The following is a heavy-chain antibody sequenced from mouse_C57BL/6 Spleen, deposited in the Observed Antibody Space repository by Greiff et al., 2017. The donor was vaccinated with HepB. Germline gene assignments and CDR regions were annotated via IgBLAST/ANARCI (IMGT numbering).Heavy chain of an antibody. Sequence: QVQLKESGPGLVQPSQSLSITCTVSGFSLTSYGVHWVRQSPGKGLEWLGVIWRGGSTDYNAAFMFRLSITKDNSKSQVFFKMNRLQSDDTSIYYCAKMGCYYMHYCAQGTSFTVSS. CDR1: GFSLTSYG. D-gene: IGHD2-12*01. J-gene: IGHJ4*01. V-gene: IGHV2-5*01. CDR3: AKMGCYYMHY. CDR2: IWRGGST.